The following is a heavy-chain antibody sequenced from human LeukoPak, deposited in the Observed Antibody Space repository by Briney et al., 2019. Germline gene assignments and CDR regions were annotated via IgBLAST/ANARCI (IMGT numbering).Heavy chain of an antibody. V-gene: IGHV4-34*01. CDR2: MNHSGRT. Sequence: SETLSLTCAVYNGSFSGYYWSWIRQPPGKGLEWIGEMNHSGRTNYNPSLKSRVTISVDTSKNQFSLKLSSVTPADTAVYYCARARLHRVYYFDYWGQGTLVIVSS. CDR3: ARARLHRVYYFDY. CDR1: NGSFSGYY. D-gene: IGHD4-11*01. J-gene: IGHJ4*02.